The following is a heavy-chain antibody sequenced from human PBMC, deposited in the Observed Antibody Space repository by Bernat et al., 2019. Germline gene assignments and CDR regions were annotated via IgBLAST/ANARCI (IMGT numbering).Heavy chain of an antibody. CDR2: IKSKTDGGTT. D-gene: IGHD3-10*01. CDR1: GFTFSNAW. V-gene: IGHV3-15*01. CDR3: TTSRKRITMVRGVIYYFDY. Sequence: EVQLVESGGGLVKPGGSLRLSCAASGFTFSNAWMSWVRQAPGKGLEWVGRIKSKTDGGTTDYAAPVKGRFTISRDDSKNTLYLQMNSLKAEDTAVYYCTTSRKRITMVRGVIYYFDYWGQGTLVTVSS. J-gene: IGHJ4*02.